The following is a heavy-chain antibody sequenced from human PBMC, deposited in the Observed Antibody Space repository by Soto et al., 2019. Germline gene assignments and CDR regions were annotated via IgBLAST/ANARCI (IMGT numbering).Heavy chain of an antibody. CDR1: GFTFSSYD. Sequence: LRLSCAASGFTFSSYDMHWVRQVTGKGLEWVSGISTAGDTYYLGSVKGRFSISRDNAKNSLYFQMNSLRAEDTAVYYCARVSLGYYYGMDAWGQGTTVTVSS. CDR2: ISTAGDT. D-gene: IGHD3-16*01. V-gene: IGHV3-13*01. CDR3: ARVSLGYYYGMDA. J-gene: IGHJ6*02.